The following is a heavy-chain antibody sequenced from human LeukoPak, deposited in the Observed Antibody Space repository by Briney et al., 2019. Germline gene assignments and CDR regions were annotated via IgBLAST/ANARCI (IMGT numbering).Heavy chain of an antibody. CDR2: INHSGST. V-gene: IGHV4-34*01. CDR1: GGSFSGYY. J-gene: IGHJ4*02. CDR3: ARARFGTAGADY. Sequence: SETLSLTCAVYGGSFSGYYWSWIRQPPGKGLEWIGEINHSGSTNYNPSLKSRVTISVDTSKNQFSLKLSSVTAADTAVYYCARARFGTAGADYWGQGTLVTVSS. D-gene: IGHD1-1*01.